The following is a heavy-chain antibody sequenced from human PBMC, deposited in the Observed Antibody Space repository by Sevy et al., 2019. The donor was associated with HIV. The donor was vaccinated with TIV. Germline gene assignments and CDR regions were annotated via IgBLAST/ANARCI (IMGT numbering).Heavy chain of an antibody. CDR3: TTDLGDYFDSSGPK. D-gene: IGHD3-22*01. CDR1: GFTFSDAW. J-gene: IGHJ3*01. V-gene: IGHV3-15*01. Sequence: GGSLRLSCAASGFTFSDAWMSWVRQAPGKGLEWVDHIKSKTDGGTTDYAAPVKGRFIISRDDSKNTLYLQMNSLKTEDTAVYYCTTDLGDYFDSSGPKWGQGTMVTVSS. CDR2: IKSKTDGGTT.